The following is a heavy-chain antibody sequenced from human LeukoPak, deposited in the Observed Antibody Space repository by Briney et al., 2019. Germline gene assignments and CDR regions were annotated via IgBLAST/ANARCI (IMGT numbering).Heavy chain of an antibody. J-gene: IGHJ2*01. Sequence: SETLSLTCTVSDGSINNYYWSWIRQPAGKGLEWIGHIYTSGSTDYNPSLKGRVTMSIDTSKNQFSLNLSSMTAADTAMYYCARDQGFTPYWYFDLWGRGTLSLSP. CDR2: IYTSGST. V-gene: IGHV4-4*07. CDR3: ARDQGFTPYWYFDL. CDR1: DGSINNYY.